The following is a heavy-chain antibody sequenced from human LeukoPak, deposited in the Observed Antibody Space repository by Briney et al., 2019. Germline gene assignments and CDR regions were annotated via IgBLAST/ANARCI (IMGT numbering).Heavy chain of an antibody. V-gene: IGHV4-30-4*01. D-gene: IGHD5-18*01. J-gene: IGHJ5*02. CDR3: ARDRGYSYGYDPVGDNWFGP. CDR1: GGSISSGDYY. CDR2: IYYSGST. Sequence: SQTLSLTCTVSGGSISSGDYYWSWIRQPPGKGLEWIGYIYYSGSTYYNPSLKSRVTISVDTSKNQFSLKLSSVTAADTAVYYCARDRGYSYGYDPVGDNWFGPWGQGTLVTVSS.